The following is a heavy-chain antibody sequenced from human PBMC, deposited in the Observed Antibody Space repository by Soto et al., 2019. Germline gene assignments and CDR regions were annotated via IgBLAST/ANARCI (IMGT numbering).Heavy chain of an antibody. D-gene: IGHD3-22*01. J-gene: IGHJ4*02. CDR3: ARGRGQYYYYSSGYFGFDY. CDR1: GFTFSSYG. Sequence: QVQLVESGGGVVQPGRSLRLSCAASGFTFSSYGMHWVRQAPGKGLEWVAVIWYDGSNKYYADSVKGRFTISRDNSKNTLYLQMNSLRAEDTAVYYGARGRGQYYYYSSGYFGFDYWGQGTLVTVSS. V-gene: IGHV3-33*01. CDR2: IWYDGSNK.